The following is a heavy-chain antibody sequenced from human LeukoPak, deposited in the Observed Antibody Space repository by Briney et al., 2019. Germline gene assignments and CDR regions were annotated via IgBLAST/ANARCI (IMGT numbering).Heavy chain of an antibody. CDR1: GGSFSGYY. D-gene: IGHD1/OR15-1a*01. Sequence: KPSETLSLTCAVYGGSFSGYYWSWIRQPPGKGLEWIGEINHSGSTNYNPSLKSRVTISVDTSKNQFSLKLSSVTAADTAVYYCARRLDWNTIRPTPLVGWFDPWGQGTLVTVSS. CDR2: INHSGST. J-gene: IGHJ5*02. CDR3: ARRLDWNTIRPTPLVGWFDP. V-gene: IGHV4-34*01.